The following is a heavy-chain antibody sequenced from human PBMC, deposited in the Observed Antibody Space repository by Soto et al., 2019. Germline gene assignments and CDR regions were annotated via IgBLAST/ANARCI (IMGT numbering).Heavy chain of an antibody. CDR1: GYPFNKIA. J-gene: IGHJ6*02. Sequence: QVQLVQSGGEVKKPGASVRVSCQASGYPFNKIAIHWVRQAPGHGLEWLGRMSGRSGDPNCAPTVRDRITMAKDTSNNTAYMALRSMRSDDTAVYYCAREGGLGTEKHHYGLDVSGQGTTGTV. CDR3: AREGGLGTEKHHYGLDV. V-gene: IGHV1-18*01. D-gene: IGHD1-26*01. CDR2: MSGRSGDP.